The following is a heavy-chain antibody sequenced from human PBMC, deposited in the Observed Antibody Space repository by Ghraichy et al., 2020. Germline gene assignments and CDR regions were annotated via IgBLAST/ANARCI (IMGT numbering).Heavy chain of an antibody. CDR3: AKSSWVPDAFDI. D-gene: IGHD1-26*01. V-gene: IGHV3-23*01. Sequence: GESLNISCAASGFTFSSYAMSWVRQAPGKGLEWVSAISGSGGSTYYADSVKGRFTISRDNSKNTLYLQMNSLRAEDTAVYYCAKSSWVPDAFDIWGQGTMVTVSS. CDR1: GFTFSSYA. J-gene: IGHJ3*02. CDR2: ISGSGGST.